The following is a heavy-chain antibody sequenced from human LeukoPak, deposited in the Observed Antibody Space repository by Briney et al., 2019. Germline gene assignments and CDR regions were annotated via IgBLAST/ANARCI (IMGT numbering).Heavy chain of an antibody. CDR2: IRSKADNYAT. CDR1: GFTFSGSP. Sequence: GGSLRLSCAASGFTFSGSPILWVRQASGKGLEWVGRIRSKADNYATAYAASVQGRCTISRDDSKNTAYLQLNSLKVEDTAVYYCTQFNYWGQGALVTVSS. J-gene: IGHJ4*02. V-gene: IGHV3-73*01. D-gene: IGHD5-24*01. CDR3: TQFNY.